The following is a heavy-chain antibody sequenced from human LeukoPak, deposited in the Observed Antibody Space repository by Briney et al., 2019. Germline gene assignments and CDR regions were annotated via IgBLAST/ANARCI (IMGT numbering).Heavy chain of an antibody. CDR2: IIPIFGTA. J-gene: IGHJ5*02. Sequence: ASVKVSCKASGGTFSSYAISWVRQAPGQGLEWMGGIIPIFGTANYAQKLQGRVTMTTDTSTSTAYMELRSLRSDDTAVYYCARLLRIAAAGPSQDWFDPWGQGTLVTVSS. V-gene: IGHV1-69*05. D-gene: IGHD6-13*01. CDR1: GGTFSSYA. CDR3: ARLLRIAAAGPSQDWFDP.